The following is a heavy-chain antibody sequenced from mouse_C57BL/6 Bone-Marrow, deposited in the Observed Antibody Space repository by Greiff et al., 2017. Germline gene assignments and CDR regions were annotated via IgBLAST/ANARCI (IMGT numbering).Heavy chain of an antibody. CDR1: GYTFTDYY. J-gene: IGHJ1*03. Sequence: VQLQQSGPELVKPGASVKISCKASGYTFTDYYINWVKQRPGQGLEWIGWIFPGSGSTYYNEKFKGKATLTVDKSSSTAYMLLSSLTSEDSAVYFCARDGGSSSHWYFDVWGTGTTVTVSS. CDR2: IFPGSGST. CDR3: ARDGGSSSHWYFDV. V-gene: IGHV1-75*01. D-gene: IGHD1-1*01.